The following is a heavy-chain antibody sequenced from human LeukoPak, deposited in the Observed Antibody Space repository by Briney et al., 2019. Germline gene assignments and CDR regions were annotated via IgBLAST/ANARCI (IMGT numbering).Heavy chain of an antibody. CDR3: ARGRSTGYPYYFEY. CDR2: MNPNSGST. J-gene: IGHJ4*02. Sequence: ASVKVSCKASGYTFTGYDINWVRQATGQGLEWRGWMNPNSGSTGYAQKFQGRVTITRNTSISTAYMELSGLRSEDTAVYYCARGRSTGYPYYFEYWGQGTLVTVSS. D-gene: IGHD5-12*01. V-gene: IGHV1-8*03. CDR1: GYTFTGYD.